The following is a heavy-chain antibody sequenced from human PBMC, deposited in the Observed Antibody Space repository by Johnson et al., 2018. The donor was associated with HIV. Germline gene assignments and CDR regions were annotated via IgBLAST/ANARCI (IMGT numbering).Heavy chain of an antibody. Sequence: MQLVESGGGVVRPGGSLKLSCAASGFTFEDHDMSWVRQAPGKGLEWVSGISWNSGSIGYADSVKGRFTISRDNAKNSLYLQMNSLRAEDTDVYYCARDGEDSSGWDNFGAFDIWGQGTMVTVSS. CDR3: ARDGEDSSGWDNFGAFDI. CDR2: ISWNSGSI. D-gene: IGHD6-19*01. J-gene: IGHJ3*02. V-gene: IGHV3-20*04. CDR1: GFTFEDHD.